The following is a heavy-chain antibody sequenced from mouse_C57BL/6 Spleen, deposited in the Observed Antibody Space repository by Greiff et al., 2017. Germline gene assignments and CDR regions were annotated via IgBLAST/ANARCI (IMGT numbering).Heavy chain of an antibody. V-gene: IGHV1-26*01. CDR3: TRHDWDDY. CDR1: GYTFTDYY. J-gene: IGHJ2*01. Sequence: EVQLQQSGPELVKPGASVKISCKASGYTFTDYYMNWVKQSHGKSLEWIGDINPNNGGTSYNQKFKGKATLTVDKSSSTAYMELRSLTSEDSAVYYWTRHDWDDYWGKGTTLTVSA. D-gene: IGHD4-1*01. CDR2: INPNNGGT.